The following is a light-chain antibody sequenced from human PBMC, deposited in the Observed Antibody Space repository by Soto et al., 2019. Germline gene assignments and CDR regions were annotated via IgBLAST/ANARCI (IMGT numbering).Light chain of an antibody. CDR2: EVT. V-gene: IGLV2-8*01. CDR3: SSYAGSNSVL. Sequence: QSVLTQPPSAPGSPGQSVTISCTGMSSDVGGYNYVSWYQQHPGKAPKLMIYEVTKRPSGVPDRFSGSKSGNTASLTVSGLQAEDEADYYCSSYAGSNSVLFGGGTKLTVL. J-gene: IGLJ2*01. CDR1: SSDVGGYNY.